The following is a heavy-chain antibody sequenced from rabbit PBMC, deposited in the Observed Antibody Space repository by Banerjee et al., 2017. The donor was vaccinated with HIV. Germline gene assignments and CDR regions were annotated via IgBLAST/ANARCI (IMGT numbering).Heavy chain of an antibody. J-gene: IGHJ4*01. D-gene: IGHD1-1*01. V-gene: IGHV1S40*01. CDR3: ARDLTGVIGWNFKL. Sequence: QSLEESGGGLVQPEGSLTLTCTASGFSFSGSYYMCWVRQAPGKRPEWIACIYGGSSGSTCYASWAKGRFTISKPSSTTVTLQLNSLTAADTGTYFCARDLTGVIGWNFKLWGPGPFVTVS. CDR1: GFSFSGSYY. CDR2: IYGGSSGST.